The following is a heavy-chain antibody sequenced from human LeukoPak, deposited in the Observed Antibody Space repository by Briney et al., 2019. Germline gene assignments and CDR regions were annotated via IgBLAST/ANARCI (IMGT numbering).Heavy chain of an antibody. CDR2: VDHSGGT. D-gene: IGHD3-10*01. V-gene: IGHV4-39*07. Sequence: PSQTLSLTCTVSGASISSSSYYWSWIRQPPGKGLEWIGSVDHSGGTYYNPSLRSRVSISVDTSKNQFSLKLSSVTAADTAVYSCAGFTFFRGVITFDYWGQGTLVTVSS. CDR1: GASISSSSYY. J-gene: IGHJ4*02. CDR3: AGFTFFRGVITFDY.